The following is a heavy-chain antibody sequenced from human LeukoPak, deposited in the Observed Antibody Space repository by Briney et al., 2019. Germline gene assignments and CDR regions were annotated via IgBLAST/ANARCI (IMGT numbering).Heavy chain of an antibody. D-gene: IGHD6-19*01. CDR3: ARPDSSGWYVRDAFDI. J-gene: IGHJ3*02. CDR2: INPNSGGT. V-gene: IGHV1-2*06. Sequence: ASVKVSCKASGYTFTGYDMHWVRQAPGRGLEWMGRINPNSGGTNYAQKLQGRVTMTRDTSISTAYMELSRLRSDDTAVYYCARPDSSGWYVRDAFDIWGQGTMVTVSS. CDR1: GYTFTGYD.